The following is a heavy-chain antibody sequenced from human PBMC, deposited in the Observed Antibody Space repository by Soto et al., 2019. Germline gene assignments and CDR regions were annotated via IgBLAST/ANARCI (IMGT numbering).Heavy chain of an antibody. D-gene: IGHD2-2*01. CDR1: GFTFSGSA. CDR2: IRSKANSYAT. V-gene: IGHV3-73*02. J-gene: IGHJ4*02. Sequence: VQLVESGGGLVQPGGSLKLSCAASGFTFSGSAMHWVRQASGKGLEWVGRIRSKANSYATAYAASVKGRFTISRDDSKNTAYLQMNSLKTEDTAVYYCTRRGYCSSTSCENDYWGQGTLVTVSS. CDR3: TRRGYCSSTSCENDY.